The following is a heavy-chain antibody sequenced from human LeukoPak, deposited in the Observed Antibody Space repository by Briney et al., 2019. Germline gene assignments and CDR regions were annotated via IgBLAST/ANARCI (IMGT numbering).Heavy chain of an antibody. CDR1: GFTFSSYS. V-gene: IGHV3-21*01. D-gene: IGHD1-26*01. CDR3: ARVPIVGASPFDY. Sequence: GSLRLSCAASGFTFSSYSMNWVRQAPGKGLEWVSSISSSSSCIYYADSVKGRFTISRDNAKNSLYLQMNSLRAEDTAVYYCARVPIVGASPFDYWGQGTLVTVSS. CDR2: ISSSSSCI. J-gene: IGHJ4*02.